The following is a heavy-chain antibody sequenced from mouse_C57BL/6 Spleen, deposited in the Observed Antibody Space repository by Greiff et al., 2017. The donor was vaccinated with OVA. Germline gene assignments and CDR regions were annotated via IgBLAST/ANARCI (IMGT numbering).Heavy chain of an antibody. CDR3: TSSWILRAWFAY. CDR2: IDPETGGT. Sequence: QVQLQQSGAELVRPGASVTLSCKASGYTFTDYEMHWVKQTPVHGLEWIGAIDPETGGTAYNQKFKGKAILTADKSSSTAYTELRSLTSEDSAVYYCTSSWILRAWFAYWGQGTLVTVSA. CDR1: GYTFTDYE. D-gene: IGHD2-3*01. V-gene: IGHV1-15*01. J-gene: IGHJ3*01.